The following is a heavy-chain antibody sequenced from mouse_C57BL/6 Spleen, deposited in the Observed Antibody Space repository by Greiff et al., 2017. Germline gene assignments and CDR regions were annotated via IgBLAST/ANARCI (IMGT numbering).Heavy chain of an antibody. CDR2: IDPSDSET. CDR3: ARTPLGQGYFDY. CDR1: GYTFTSYW. D-gene: IGHD3-3*01. J-gene: IGHJ2*01. Sequence: QVQLQQPGAELVRPGSSVKLSCKASGYTFTSYWMHWVKQRPIQGLEWIGNIDPSDSETHYNQKFKDKATLTVDKSSSTAYMQLSSLTSEDSAVYYCARTPLGQGYFDYWGQGTTLTVSS. V-gene: IGHV1-52*01.